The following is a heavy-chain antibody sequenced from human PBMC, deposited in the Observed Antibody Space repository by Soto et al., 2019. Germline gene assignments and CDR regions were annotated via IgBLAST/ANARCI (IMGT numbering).Heavy chain of an antibody. CDR2: IYYSGST. J-gene: IGHJ4*02. V-gene: IGHV4-31*03. Sequence: SETLSLTCTVSGGSISSGGYYWSWIRQHPGKGLEWIGYIYYSGSTYYSPSLKSRVTISVDTSKNQFSLKLSSVTAADTAVYYCARGALGYDFWTVPDYWGQGTLVTLSS. D-gene: IGHD3-3*01. CDR1: GGSISSGGYY. CDR3: ARGALGYDFWTVPDY.